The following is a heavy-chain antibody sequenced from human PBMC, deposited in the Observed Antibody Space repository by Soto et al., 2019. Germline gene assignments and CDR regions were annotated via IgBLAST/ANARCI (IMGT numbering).Heavy chain of an antibody. Sequence: GGSLRLSCAASGFTFSSYAMSWVRQAPGKGLEWVSAISGSGGSTYYADSVKGRFTISRDNSKNTLYLQMNSLRAEDTAVYYCAKGCSGCSCYSAEYFQHWGQGTLVTVSS. CDR3: AKGCSGCSCYSAEYFQH. CDR1: GFTFSSYA. CDR2: ISGSGGST. J-gene: IGHJ1*01. V-gene: IGHV3-23*01. D-gene: IGHD2-15*01.